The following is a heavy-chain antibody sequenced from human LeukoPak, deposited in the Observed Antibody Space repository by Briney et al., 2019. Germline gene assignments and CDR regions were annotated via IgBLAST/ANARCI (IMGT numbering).Heavy chain of an antibody. Sequence: GGSLRLSCAASGFTFSSYWMSWVRQAPGKGLEWVANIKQDGSEKYYVDSVKGRFTISRDNAKNSLYLQMNSLRVDDTAVYYCARDHYDFWSGYYTAGNWFDPWGQGTLVTVSS. CDR2: IKQDGSEK. CDR1: GFTFSSYW. D-gene: IGHD3-3*01. CDR3: ARDHYDFWSGYYTAGNWFDP. J-gene: IGHJ5*02. V-gene: IGHV3-7*01.